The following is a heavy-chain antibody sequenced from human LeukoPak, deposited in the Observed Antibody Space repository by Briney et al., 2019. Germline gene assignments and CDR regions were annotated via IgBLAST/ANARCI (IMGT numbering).Heavy chain of an antibody. V-gene: IGHV3-21*01. D-gene: IGHD3-10*01. CDR2: ISSSSSYI. CDR3: ARALYYYGSGSLYGMDV. CDR1: GFTFSSYS. Sequence: GGSLRLSCAASGFTFSSYSMNWVRQAPGKGLEWVPSISSSSSYIYYADSVKGRFTISRDNAKNSLYLQMNSLRAEDTAVYYCARALYYYGSGSLYGMDVWGQGTTVTVSS. J-gene: IGHJ6*02.